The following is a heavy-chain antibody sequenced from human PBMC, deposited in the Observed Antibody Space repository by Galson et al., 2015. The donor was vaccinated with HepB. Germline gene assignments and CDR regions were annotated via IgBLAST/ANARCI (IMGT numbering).Heavy chain of an antibody. J-gene: IGHJ2*01. D-gene: IGHD2-2*01. Sequence: SWIRQPAGKGLEWIGRIYASGSTNYNPSLKSRVTMSVDTSKNQFSLKLSSVTAADTAVYYCARDRCSSTSCYSKDHSDWYFDLWGRGTLVTVSS. V-gene: IGHV4-4*07. CDR2: IYASGST. CDR3: ARDRCSSTSCYSKDHSDWYFDL.